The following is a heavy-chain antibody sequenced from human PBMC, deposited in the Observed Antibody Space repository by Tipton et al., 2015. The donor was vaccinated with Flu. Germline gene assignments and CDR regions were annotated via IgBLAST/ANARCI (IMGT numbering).Heavy chain of an antibody. CDR1: GFTFSSYW. CDR2: IKEDGSEK. V-gene: IGHV3-7*01. CDR3: ARDRDEDAFDI. J-gene: IGHJ3*02. Sequence: SLRLSCAASGFTFSSYWMSWVRQAPGKGLEWMANIKEDGSEKYYVDSLKGRFTISRDNAKNSLYLQMISLRAEDTAVYFCARDRDEDAFDIWGQGTMVTVSS.